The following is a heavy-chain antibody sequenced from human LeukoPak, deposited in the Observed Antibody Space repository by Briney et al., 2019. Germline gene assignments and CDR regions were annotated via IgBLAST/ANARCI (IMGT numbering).Heavy chain of an antibody. V-gene: IGHV3-7*01. J-gene: IGHJ4*02. CDR2: ISQDGTAR. CDR3: ARDRDRGYGSGTFFY. Sequence: GGSLRLSCATSGFIFSNYWMTWVRQVPGKGLEWEASISQDGTARTYLDSVKGRFTISRDNAKSSLYLQMNSLRAEDTAMYYCARDRDRGYGSGTFFYWGQGTLVTVSS. D-gene: IGHD3-10*01. CDR1: GFIFSNYW.